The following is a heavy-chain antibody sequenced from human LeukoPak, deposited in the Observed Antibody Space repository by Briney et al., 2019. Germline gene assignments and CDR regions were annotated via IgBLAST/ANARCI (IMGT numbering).Heavy chain of an antibody. CDR3: STDPRLLIY. Sequence: PGGSLRLSCPASGFTFSSYSMNWVRQAPGKGLEWVSSISSSSSYIYYADSVKGRFTISRDNAKNSLYLQMNSLRPDDTALYYCSTDPRLLIYWGHGTLVTVSS. CDR1: GFTFSSYS. D-gene: IGHD2-8*01. V-gene: IGHV3-21*04. CDR2: ISSSSSYI. J-gene: IGHJ4*01.